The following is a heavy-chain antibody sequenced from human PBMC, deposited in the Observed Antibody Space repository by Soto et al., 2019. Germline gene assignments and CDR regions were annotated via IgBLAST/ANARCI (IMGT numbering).Heavy chain of an antibody. CDR3: ARGDGDLEWLSYYGMDV. CDR1: GGSISSGDYY. CDR2: IYYSGST. Sequence: SETLSLTCTVSGGSISSGDYYGMWIRHPPGKGLEWIGYIYYSGSTYYNPSLKSRVTISVDTSKNQFSLKLSSVTAADTAVYYCARGDGDLEWLSYYGMDVWGQGTTVTVSS. J-gene: IGHJ6*02. D-gene: IGHD3-3*01. V-gene: IGHV4-30-4*01.